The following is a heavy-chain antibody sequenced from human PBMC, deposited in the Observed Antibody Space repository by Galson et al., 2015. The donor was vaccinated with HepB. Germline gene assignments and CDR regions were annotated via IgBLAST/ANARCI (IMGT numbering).Heavy chain of an antibody. J-gene: IGHJ4*02. V-gene: IGHV1-24*01. CDR3: ATVGSSPIHYFDY. CDR2: FDPEDCET. Sequence: SAKVSCKVFGYTLTELSMHWVRQAPGKGLEWMGGFDPEDCETIYAQKFQGRVTVTEDTSTDTAYMELSSLRSENTAVYYCATVGSSPIHYFDYWGQGTLVTVSS. CDR1: GYTLTELS. D-gene: IGHD1-26*01.